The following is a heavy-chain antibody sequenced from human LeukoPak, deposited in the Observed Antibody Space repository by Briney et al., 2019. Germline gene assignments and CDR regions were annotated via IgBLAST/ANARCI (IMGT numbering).Heavy chain of an antibody. CDR3: ARLSGGGSRDGFDI. CDR1: GDSVSRNTAV. J-gene: IGHJ3*02. D-gene: IGHD3-16*01. CDR2: TYSRSQWHT. Sequence: SQTLSVTCAISGDSVSRNTAVWNWLRQSPSRGLEWLGKTYSRSQWHTDYAVSVKDRIIINSDTSKNQFSLQLTSVTPDDTAVYYCARLSGGGSRDGFDIWGQGTMITVSS. V-gene: IGHV6-1*01.